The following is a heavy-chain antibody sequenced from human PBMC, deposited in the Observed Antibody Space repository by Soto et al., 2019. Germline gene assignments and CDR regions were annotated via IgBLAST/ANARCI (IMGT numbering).Heavy chain of an antibody. D-gene: IGHD3-10*01. V-gene: IGHV1-8*01. J-gene: IGHJ4*02. CDR2: MNPNSGNT. CDR3: ARHYYGSGNHAN. CDR1: GYTFATYD. Sequence: ASVKVSCKASGYTFATYDINWVRQVTGQGLEWMGWMNPNSGNTGYAQKFQGRVTMTRNTSISTAYMELSSLRSEDTAVYYCARHYYGSGNHANWGQGTLVTVSS.